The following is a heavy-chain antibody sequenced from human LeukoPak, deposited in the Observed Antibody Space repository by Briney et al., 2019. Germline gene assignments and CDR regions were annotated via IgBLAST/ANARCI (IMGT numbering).Heavy chain of an antibody. CDR2: NYYSGST. CDR3: ARYWGPYDNSGAYFDY. J-gene: IGHJ4*02. D-gene: IGHD3-22*01. Sequence: SGTLSLTCTVSGDSISSSSYYWVWLRQPPGKGLEWIVSNYYSGSTYYNPSLKSRVTISVDTSKNQFSLKLSSVTAADTAMYYCARYWGPYDNSGAYFDYWGQGTLVTVSS. V-gene: IGHV4-39*01. CDR1: GDSISSSSYY.